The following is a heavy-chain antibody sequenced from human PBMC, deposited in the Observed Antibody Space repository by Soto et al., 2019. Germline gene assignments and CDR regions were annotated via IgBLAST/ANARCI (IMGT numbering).Heavy chain of an antibody. CDR3: GRDGVGATPLGWFDP. J-gene: IGHJ5*02. CDR2: INPRSGDT. D-gene: IGHD1-26*01. CDR1: GCTFIGYY. Sequence: QVQLVQSGAEVKKPGASVKVSSKASGCTFIGYYIHWVRQAPGQGLEWMGRINPRSGDTTYAQKFPGRLTMTRDTSISTAYMELSSLRSDDTVVYYCGRDGVGATPLGWFDPWGQGSLVTVSS. V-gene: IGHV1-2*05.